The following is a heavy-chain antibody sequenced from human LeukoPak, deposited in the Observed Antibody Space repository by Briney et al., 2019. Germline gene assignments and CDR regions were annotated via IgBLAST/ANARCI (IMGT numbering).Heavy chain of an antibody. CDR3: ARGSNVPAAMAPRVLRYFDWSDYGDAFDI. CDR1: GGSISSYY. Sequence: SETLSLTCTVSGGSISSYYWSWIRQPPGKGLEWIGYIYYSGSTNYNPSLKSRVTISVDTSKNQFSLKLSSVTAADTAVYYCARGSNVPAAMAPRVLRYFDWSDYGDAFDIWGQGTMVTVSS. J-gene: IGHJ3*02. V-gene: IGHV4-59*01. D-gene: IGHD3-9*01. CDR2: IYYSGST.